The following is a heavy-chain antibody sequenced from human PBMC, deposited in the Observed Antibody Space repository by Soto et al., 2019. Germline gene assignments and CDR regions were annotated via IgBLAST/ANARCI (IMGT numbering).Heavy chain of an antibody. CDR2: IIPIFGTA. D-gene: IGHD3-3*01. CDR1: GGTFSSYA. J-gene: IGHJ4*02. V-gene: IGHV1-69*06. Sequence: SVKVSCKASGGTFSSYAISWVRQAPGQGLEWMGGIIPIFGTANYAQKFQGRDTITADKSTSTAYMELSSLRSEDTAVYYCARSRITIFGVVSPYFDYWGQVTLVTVSS. CDR3: ARSRITIFGVVSPYFDY.